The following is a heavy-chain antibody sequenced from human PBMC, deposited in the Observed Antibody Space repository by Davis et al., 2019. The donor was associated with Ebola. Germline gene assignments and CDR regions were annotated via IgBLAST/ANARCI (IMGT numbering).Heavy chain of an antibody. CDR3: AKDTSNIWFDV. Sequence: GESLKISCAASGFVFRNYVMSWVRQAPGKGLEWVSTYGTSADTYYADSVEGRFTISRDNSKNTLYLQMNGLRVEDTAIYYCAKDTSNIWFDVWGQGTMVTVSS. V-gene: IGHV3-23*01. J-gene: IGHJ3*01. CDR1: GFVFRNYV. D-gene: IGHD1-26*01. CDR2: GTSADT.